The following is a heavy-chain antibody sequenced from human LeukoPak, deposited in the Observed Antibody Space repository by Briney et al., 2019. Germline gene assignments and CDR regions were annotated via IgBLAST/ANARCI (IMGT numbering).Heavy chain of an antibody. CDR2: INHSGST. J-gene: IGHJ4*02. V-gene: IGHV4-34*01. CDR3: VRRVTTLDY. CDR1: GGSFSGYY. Sequence: SETLSLTCAVYGGSFSGYYWSWIRQPPGKGLEWIGEINHSGSTNYNPSLKSRVTISVDTSKNQFSLKLSSVTAADTAVYYCVRRVTTLDYWGQGTLVTVPS. D-gene: IGHD4-17*01.